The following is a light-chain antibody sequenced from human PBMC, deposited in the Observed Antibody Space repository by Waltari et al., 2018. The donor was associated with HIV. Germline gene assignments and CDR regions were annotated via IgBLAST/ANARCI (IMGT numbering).Light chain of an antibody. J-gene: IGLJ1*01. CDR1: KLGAKY. CDR3: QAWDSSTLYV. V-gene: IGLV3-1*01. CDR2: QYS. Sequence: SYELTQPPSVSVSHGQTASITCSGDKLGAKYACWYQQKPGQSPVLVIYQYSKLPSGIPERFAGSNSGNTATLTISGTQAMDEADYYCQAWDSSTLYVFGTGTKVTVL.